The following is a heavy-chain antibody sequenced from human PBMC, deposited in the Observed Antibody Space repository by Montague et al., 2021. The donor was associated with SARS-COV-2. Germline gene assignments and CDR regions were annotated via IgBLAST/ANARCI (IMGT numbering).Heavy chain of an antibody. Sequence: SETLSLTCAVSGGSISSHYWSFIRQPPGKGLEWIAYINYSGGNNYNPSLKSRVTISVDTSKNHFSLQLRSVTPADTAVYFCARATSVRGAVNWFDPWGQGTLVTVSS. D-gene: IGHD3-10*01. CDR1: GGSISSHY. J-gene: IGHJ5*02. CDR3: ARATSVRGAVNWFDP. V-gene: IGHV4-59*11. CDR2: INYSGGN.